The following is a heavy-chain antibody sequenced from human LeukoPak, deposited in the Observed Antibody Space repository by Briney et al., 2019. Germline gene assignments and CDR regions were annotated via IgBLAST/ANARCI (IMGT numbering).Heavy chain of an antibody. V-gene: IGHV1-18*01. Sequence: ASVKVSCKASCYTFTSYGICRVRQAPRQGVVWMGWISGYNGNTNYAQKLQSRVTITTDTSTSKAYMELRSLRSDDTAVYFCARDRYYDILTGYPFDYWGQGTLVTVSS. D-gene: IGHD3-9*01. CDR3: ARDRYYDILTGYPFDY. CDR2: ISGYNGNT. CDR1: CYTFTSYG. J-gene: IGHJ4*02.